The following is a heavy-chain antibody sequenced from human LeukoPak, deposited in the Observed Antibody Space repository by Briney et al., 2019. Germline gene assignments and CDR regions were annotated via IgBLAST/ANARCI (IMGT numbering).Heavy chain of an antibody. D-gene: IGHD6-19*01. CDR3: ARVAVALGYYYGMDV. CDR1: GYTFTNYY. CDR2: INPNSGGT. J-gene: IGHJ6*02. V-gene: IGHV1-2*04. Sequence: GASVKVSCKASGYTFTNYYMHWVRQAPGQGLEWMGWINPNSGGTNYAQKFQGWVTMTRDTSISTAYMELSRLRSDDTAVYYCARVAVALGYYYGMDVWGQGTTVTVSS.